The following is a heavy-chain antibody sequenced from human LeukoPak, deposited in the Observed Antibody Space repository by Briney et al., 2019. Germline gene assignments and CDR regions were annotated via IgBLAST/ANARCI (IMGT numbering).Heavy chain of an antibody. Sequence: PSETLSLTCTVSGGSISSYYWSWIRQPAGKGLEWIGRIYTSGSTNYNPSPKSRVTMSVDTSKNQFSLKLSSVTAADTAVYYCARDYGRRYSGSYSAYYYGMDVWGQGTTVTVSS. V-gene: IGHV4-4*07. CDR3: ARDYGRRYSGSYSAYYYGMDV. CDR2: IYTSGST. J-gene: IGHJ6*02. CDR1: GGSISSYY. D-gene: IGHD1-26*01.